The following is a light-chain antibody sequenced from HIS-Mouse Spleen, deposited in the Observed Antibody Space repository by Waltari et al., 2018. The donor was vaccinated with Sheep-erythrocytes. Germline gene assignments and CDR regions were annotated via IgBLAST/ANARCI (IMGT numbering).Light chain of an antibody. CDR2: GAS. V-gene: IGKV3-20*01. CDR3: KQYGSSPYT. CDR1: QSVSSSY. Sequence: DIVLTQSPGTLSLSPGERATLSCRASQSVSSSYLAWYQQKPGQAPRLLIYGASSSATGIPDRFSGRGSGTDFTVTISRLETEDFAVYYCKQYGSSPYTFGQGTKLEIK. J-gene: IGKJ2*01.